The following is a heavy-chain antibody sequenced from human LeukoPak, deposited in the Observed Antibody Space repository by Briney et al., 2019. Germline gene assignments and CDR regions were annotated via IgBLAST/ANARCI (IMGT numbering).Heavy chain of an antibody. CDR2: IYYSGST. CDR1: GGSISSGDYY. V-gene: IGHV4-30-4*08. D-gene: IGHD3-22*01. CDR3: ARVSIYDSSGYYYIEYFQH. J-gene: IGHJ1*01. Sequence: SETLSLTCTVSGGSISSGDYYWSWIRQPPGKGLEWIGYIYYSGSTYYNPSLKSRVIISVDTSKNQFSLKLSSVTAADTAVYYCARVSIYDSSGYYYIEYFQHWGQGTLVTVSS.